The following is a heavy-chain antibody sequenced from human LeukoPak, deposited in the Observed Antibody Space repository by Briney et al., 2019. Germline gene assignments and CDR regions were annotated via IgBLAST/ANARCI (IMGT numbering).Heavy chain of an antibody. D-gene: IGHD2-15*01. Sequence: GASVKVSCKASGYTFTSYYMHWVRHAPGQGLGWMGIINPSGGSTSYAQKFQGRVTMTRDTSTSTLYMELSSLRSEDTAVYYCARGYCSGGSCYSRNWFDPWGQGTLVTVSS. CDR2: INPSGGST. CDR3: ARGYCSGGSCYSRNWFDP. V-gene: IGHV1-46*01. J-gene: IGHJ5*02. CDR1: GYTFTSYY.